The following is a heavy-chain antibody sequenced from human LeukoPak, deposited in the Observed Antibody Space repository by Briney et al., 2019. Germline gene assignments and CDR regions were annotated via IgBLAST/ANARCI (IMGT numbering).Heavy chain of an antibody. CDR1: GGSISSSSYY. D-gene: IGHD2-2*01. CDR3: ARGGYCSSTSCYAGENWFDP. CDR2: IYYSGST. Sequence: SETLSLTCTVSGGSISSSSYYWGWIRQPPGKGLEWIGSIYYSGSTYYNPSLKSRVTISVDTSKNQFSLKLSSVTAADTAVYYCARGGYCSSTSCYAGENWFDPWGQGTLVTVSS. V-gene: IGHV4-39*07. J-gene: IGHJ5*02.